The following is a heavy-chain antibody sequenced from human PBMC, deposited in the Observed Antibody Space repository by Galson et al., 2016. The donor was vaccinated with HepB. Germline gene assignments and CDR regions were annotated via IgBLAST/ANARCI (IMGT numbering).Heavy chain of an antibody. V-gene: IGHV3-30*18. J-gene: IGHJ4*02. CDR3: AKNLRIKIAAPEY. Sequence: SLRLSCAASGFTFSSYGMHWVRQAPGKGLEWVAVISYDGNNKYYADSVKGRFTISGDNSENTLYLQMNSLRAEDTAVCYCAKNLRIKIAAPEYWGQGTVVTVSS. CDR1: GFTFSSYG. D-gene: IGHD2-15*01. CDR2: ISYDGNNK.